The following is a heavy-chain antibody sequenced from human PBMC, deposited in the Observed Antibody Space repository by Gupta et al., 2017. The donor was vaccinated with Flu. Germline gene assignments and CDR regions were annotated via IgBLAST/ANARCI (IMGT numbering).Heavy chain of an antibody. CDR2: INAANGNT. Sequence: SGFTFTTYTLHWVRQAPGQSLEWMGWINAANGNTKYSQKFQGRVTIARDTSASTVYLDLYSLTSEDTAVYYCARAGGRSWFDPWGQGTLVTVSS. CDR1: GFTFTTYT. D-gene: IGHD3-16*01. J-gene: IGHJ5*02. CDR3: ARAGGRSWFDP. V-gene: IGHV1-3*01.